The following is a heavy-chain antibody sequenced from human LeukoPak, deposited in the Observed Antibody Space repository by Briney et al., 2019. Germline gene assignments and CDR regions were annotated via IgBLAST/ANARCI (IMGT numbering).Heavy chain of an antibody. D-gene: IGHD3-22*01. J-gene: IGHJ4*02. CDR3: ARGLELGYSDSYGYSYYFDY. V-gene: IGHV3-9*01. CDR2: INWNSGSI. Sequence: GGSLRLSCAASGFNLDDYAMHWVRQAPGKGLEWVSGINWNSGSIGYAGSVKGRFTLSRDNAKHSLYLQMNSLRAEDTALNYCARGLELGYSDSYGYSYYFDYWGQGTLVTVSS. CDR1: GFNLDDYA.